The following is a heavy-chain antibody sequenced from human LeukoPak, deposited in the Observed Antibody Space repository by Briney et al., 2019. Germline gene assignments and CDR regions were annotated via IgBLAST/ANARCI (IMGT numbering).Heavy chain of an antibody. D-gene: IGHD3-9*01. V-gene: IGHV3-23*01. Sequence: PGGSLRLSCAASGFTFSSYAMSWVRQAPGKGLEWVSAISVSGGSTYYADSVKGRFTISRNNSKNTLYLQMNSLRAEDTAVYYCAKQIYDILTGRDYWGQGTLVTVSS. CDR1: GFTFSSYA. J-gene: IGHJ4*02. CDR3: AKQIYDILTGRDY. CDR2: ISVSGGST.